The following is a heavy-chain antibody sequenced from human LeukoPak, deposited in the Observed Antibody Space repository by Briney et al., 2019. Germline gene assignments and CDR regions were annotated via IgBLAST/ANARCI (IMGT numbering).Heavy chain of an antibody. D-gene: IGHD3-10*01. CDR3: ARAPGANYYGSGVMDY. CDR1: GYTFTGYY. J-gene: IGHJ4*02. CDR2: INPNSGGT. V-gene: IGHV1-2*02. Sequence: GASGKVSCKASGYTFTGYYMHWVRQAPGQGLEWMGCINPNSGGTNYAQKFQGRVTMTRDTSISTAYMELSRLRSDDTAVYYCARAPGANYYGSGVMDYWGQGTLVTVSS.